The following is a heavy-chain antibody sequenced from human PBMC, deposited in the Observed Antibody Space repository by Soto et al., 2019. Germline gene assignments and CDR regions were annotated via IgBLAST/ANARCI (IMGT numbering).Heavy chain of an antibody. CDR1: GGTFSSYA. CDR2: IIPIFGTA. J-gene: IGHJ6*02. Sequence: SVKVSCKASGGTFSSYAISWVRQAPGQGLEWMGGIIPIFGTANYAQKFQGRVTITADKSTSTAYMELSSLRSEDTAVYYCAAVLRFLEWLPSGYYYGMDVWGQGTTVTVSS. V-gene: IGHV1-69*06. D-gene: IGHD3-3*01. CDR3: AAVLRFLEWLPSGYYYGMDV.